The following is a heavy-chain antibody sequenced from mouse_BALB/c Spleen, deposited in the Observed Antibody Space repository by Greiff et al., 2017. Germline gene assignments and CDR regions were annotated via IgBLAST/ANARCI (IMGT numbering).Heavy chain of an antibody. J-gene: IGHJ4*01. CDR3: ARSPLLNAMDY. D-gene: IGHD2-1*01. CDR2: IDPANGNT. CDR1: GFNIKDTY. Sequence: VQLKQSGAELVKPGASVKLSCTASGFNIKDTYMHWVKQRPEQGLEWIGRIDPANGNTKYDPKFQGKATITADTSSNTAYLQLSSLTSEDTAVYYCARSPLLNAMDYWGQGTSVTVSS. V-gene: IGHV14-3*02.